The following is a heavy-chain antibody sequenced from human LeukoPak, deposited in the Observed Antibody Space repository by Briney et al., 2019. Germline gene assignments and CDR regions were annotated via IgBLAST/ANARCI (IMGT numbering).Heavy chain of an antibody. CDR1: GGSFSGYY. CDR3: ARGSTVYDSSVRYFDY. D-gene: IGHD3-22*01. CDR2: INHSGST. J-gene: IGHJ4*02. V-gene: IGHV4-34*01. Sequence: ETLSPTCAVYGGSFSGYYWSWIRQPPGKGLEWIGEINHSGSTNYNPSLKSRVTISVDKSKNQFSLKLSSVTAADTAVYYCARGSTVYDSSVRYFDYWGQGTLVTVSS.